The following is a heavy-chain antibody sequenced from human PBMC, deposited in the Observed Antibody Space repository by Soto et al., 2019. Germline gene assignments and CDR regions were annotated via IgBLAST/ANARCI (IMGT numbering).Heavy chain of an antibody. CDR2: ISSSGSTI. J-gene: IGHJ6*02. CDR3: ARQASTIFGVVKDYYYYYGMDV. Sequence: AGGSLRLSCAASGFTFSDYYMSWIRQAPGKGLEWVSYISSSGSTIYYADSVKGRFTISRDNAKNSLYLQMNSLKASDTAMYYCARQASTIFGVVKDYYYYYGMDVWGQGTTVTVSS. V-gene: IGHV3-11*01. D-gene: IGHD3-3*01. CDR1: GFTFSDYY.